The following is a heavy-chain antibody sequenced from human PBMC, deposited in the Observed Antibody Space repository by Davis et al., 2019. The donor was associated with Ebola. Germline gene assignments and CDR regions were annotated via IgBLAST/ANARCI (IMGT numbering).Heavy chain of an antibody. J-gene: IGHJ5*02. V-gene: IGHV3-33*01. Sequence: GESLKISCAASGFTFSSYGMHWVRQAPGKGLEWVAVIWYDGSNKYYADSVKGRFTISRDNSKNTLYLQMNSLRAEDTAVYYCTSSLSGVDPWGQGTLVTVSS. CDR2: IWYDGSNK. CDR1: GFTFSSYG. CDR3: TSSLSGVDP. D-gene: IGHD3-10*01.